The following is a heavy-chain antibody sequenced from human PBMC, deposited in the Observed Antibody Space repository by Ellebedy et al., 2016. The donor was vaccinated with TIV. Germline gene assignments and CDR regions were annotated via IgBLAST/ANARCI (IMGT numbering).Heavy chain of an antibody. V-gene: IGHV3-21*04. J-gene: IGHJ6*02. CDR2: ISGDNNYI. D-gene: IGHD4-17*01. Sequence: GESLKISCAASGLTFSSASMNWVRQAPGKGLEWVSSISGDNNYIYYADSLRGRFTISRDNAKNSVYLQMNSLRVEDRAVYHCAREGAYGDYSPGLYGMGVWGQGTTVTVS. CDR3: AREGAYGDYSPGLYGMGV. CDR1: GLTFSSAS.